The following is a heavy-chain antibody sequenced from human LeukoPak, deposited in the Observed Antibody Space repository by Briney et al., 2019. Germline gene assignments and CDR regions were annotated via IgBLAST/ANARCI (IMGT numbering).Heavy chain of an antibody. CDR1: GFTFSDYY. Sequence: GGSLRLSCAASGFTFSDYYMSWIRQAPGKGLEWVSYISTSGSMIYHADSVKGRFTISRDNAKNSLYLQMNSLRAEDTAVYYCARVRGSYASDMWGQGTMVTVPS. D-gene: IGHD3-10*01. CDR3: ARVRGSYASDM. CDR2: ISTSGSMI. J-gene: IGHJ3*02. V-gene: IGHV3-11*04.